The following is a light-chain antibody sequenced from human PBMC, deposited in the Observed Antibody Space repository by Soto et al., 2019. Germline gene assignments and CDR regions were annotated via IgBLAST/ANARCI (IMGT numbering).Light chain of an antibody. J-gene: IGKJ4*01. CDR1: HSVSSSY. V-gene: IGKV3-20*01. Sequence: EIVLTQSPGTRALSPWEICTLSCRASHSVSSSYLAWYQQKPGQAPRLLIYGASSRATGIPDRFSGSGSGTDFTLPISRLEPEDFAVYYCQPLTFGGGTKVDIK. CDR2: GAS. CDR3: QPLT.